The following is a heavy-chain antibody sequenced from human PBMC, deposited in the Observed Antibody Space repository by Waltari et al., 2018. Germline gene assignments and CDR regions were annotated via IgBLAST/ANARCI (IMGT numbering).Heavy chain of an antibody. D-gene: IGHD2-21*02. CDR1: GFTMGDYA. J-gene: IGHJ4*02. V-gene: IGHV3-49*04. Sequence: EVQLEESGGGVVQPGGALRLACTVSGFTMGDYAMSWVRQAPGKGLEWVGCIRCKAYGGTTEHAASVTGSITISRDDSQSTAYLHMNSLATEATAVYYSTRDRDCADSWGQGTLVTVSS. CDR2: IRCKAYGGTT. CDR3: TRDRDCADS.